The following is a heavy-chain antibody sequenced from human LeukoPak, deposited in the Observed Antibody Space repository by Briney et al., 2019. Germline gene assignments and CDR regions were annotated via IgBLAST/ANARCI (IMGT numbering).Heavy chain of an antibody. Sequence: GGSLKLFCAASGFTFSSYSMNWVRQDPGKGLEWVSYISSSSSTIYYADSVKGPFTISRDNAKNSLYLQMNSLRAEDTAVYYCAKGDSSSWYVDYWGQGTLVTVSS. CDR3: AKGDSSSWYVDY. D-gene: IGHD6-13*01. V-gene: IGHV3-48*01. CDR1: GFTFSSYS. CDR2: ISSSSSTI. J-gene: IGHJ4*02.